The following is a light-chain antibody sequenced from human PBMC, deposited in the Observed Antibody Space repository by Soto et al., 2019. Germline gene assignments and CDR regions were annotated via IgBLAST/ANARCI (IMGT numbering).Light chain of an antibody. V-gene: IGKV3-20*01. CDR1: QSVSSNY. CDR3: QHYGSPLT. CDR2: AAS. J-gene: IGKJ4*01. Sequence: EIVLTQSPGTLSLSPGERATLSCRASQSVSSNYLAWYQQKPGQAHRLLIYAASSRATGIPDTFSGGGSGTDFTLTISRLEPEDFAIYYCQHYGSPLTFGGGTKVEIK.